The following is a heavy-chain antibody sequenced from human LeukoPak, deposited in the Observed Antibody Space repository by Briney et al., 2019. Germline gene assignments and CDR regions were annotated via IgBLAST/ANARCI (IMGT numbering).Heavy chain of an antibody. CDR2: ISERGGSI. J-gene: IGHJ4*02. CDR1: GFTVSNNY. Sequence: PGGSLRLSCAASGFTVSNNYMSWVRQAPGKGLEWVSGISERGGSINYADSVKGRFIISRDTSKNTVYLQMNSLRVEDTAVYFCAKRGIVIRAVIIIGFHKEAYYFDYWGQGILVTVSS. CDR3: AKRGIVIRAVIIIGFHKEAYYFDY. V-gene: IGHV3-23*01. D-gene: IGHD3-10*01.